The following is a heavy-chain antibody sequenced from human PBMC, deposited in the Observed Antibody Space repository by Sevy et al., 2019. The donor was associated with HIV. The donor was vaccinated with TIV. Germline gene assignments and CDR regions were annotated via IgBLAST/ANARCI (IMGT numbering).Heavy chain of an antibody. Sequence: GGSLRLSCAASGFTFSSYAMHWVRQAPGKGLEWVAVISYDGSNKYYADSVKGGFTISRDNSKNTLYLQMNSLRAEDTAVYYCARVRAGGKYCSSTSCYLDYYYGMDVWGQGTTVTVSS. CDR3: ARVRAGGKYCSSTSCYLDYYYGMDV. J-gene: IGHJ6*02. V-gene: IGHV3-30-3*01. D-gene: IGHD2-2*01. CDR2: ISYDGSNK. CDR1: GFTFSSYA.